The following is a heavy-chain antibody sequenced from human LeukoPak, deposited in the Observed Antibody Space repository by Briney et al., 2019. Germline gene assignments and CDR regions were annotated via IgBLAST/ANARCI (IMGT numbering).Heavy chain of an antibody. CDR2: IRYDGSNK. D-gene: IGHD6-6*01. J-gene: IGHJ4*02. Sequence: GGSLRLSCAASGFTFSSYGMHWVRQAPGKGLEWVAFIRYDGSNKYYADSVKGRFTISRDNSKNTLYLQMNSLRAEDTAVYYCAKLSGIAARWDGASNYFDYWGQGTLVTVSS. CDR1: GFTFSSYG. CDR3: AKLSGIAARWDGASNYFDY. V-gene: IGHV3-30*02.